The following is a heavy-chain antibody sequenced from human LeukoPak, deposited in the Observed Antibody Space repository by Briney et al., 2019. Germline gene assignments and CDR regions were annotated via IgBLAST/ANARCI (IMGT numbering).Heavy chain of an antibody. D-gene: IGHD3-10*01. CDR3: ARGPRGGGLDY. CDR2: INHSGST. CDR1: GGSFSGNY. V-gene: IGHV4-34*01. J-gene: IGHJ4*02. Sequence: PSETLSITCAVYGGSFSGNYWSCIRQPPGKGLEWIGEINHSGSTNYNPSLKSRVTISVDTSKNQFSLKLSSVTAADTAVYYCARGPRGGGLDYGGQGTLVTVSS.